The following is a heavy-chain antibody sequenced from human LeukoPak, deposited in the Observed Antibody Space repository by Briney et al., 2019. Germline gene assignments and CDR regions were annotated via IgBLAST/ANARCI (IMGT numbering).Heavy chain of an antibody. V-gene: IGHV3-23*01. Sequence: GGSLRLSCAASGLTFRYYVMNWVRQAPGKGLEWVSAVSADGDSTYYADSVKGRFTISRDNSKNTLYLQMNSLRPGDTAVYYCAKRRYCTSTSCDDFDYWGQGTLVTVSS. CDR2: VSADGDST. D-gene: IGHD2-2*01. CDR1: GLTFRYYV. CDR3: AKRRYCTSTSCDDFDY. J-gene: IGHJ4*02.